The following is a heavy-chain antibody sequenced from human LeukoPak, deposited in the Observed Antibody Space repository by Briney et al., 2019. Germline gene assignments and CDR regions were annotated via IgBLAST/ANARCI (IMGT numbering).Heavy chain of an antibody. CDR2: ISGSGDST. CDR1: GFSFSSYA. V-gene: IGHV3-23*01. J-gene: IGHJ6*02. D-gene: IGHD5-18*01. Sequence: GGSLRLSCAASGFSFSSYAMSWVRQAPGKGLEWVSAISGSGDSTYYADSVKGRFTISRDNSKNTLYLQMMSGLRAEDTAVYYCATAQGYSYGGDYYYYTMDVWGQGTTVTVSS. CDR3: ATAQGYSYGGDYYYYTMDV.